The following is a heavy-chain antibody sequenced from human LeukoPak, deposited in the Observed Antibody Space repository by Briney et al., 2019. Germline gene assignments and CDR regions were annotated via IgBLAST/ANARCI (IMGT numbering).Heavy chain of an antibody. D-gene: IGHD4-11*01. Sequence: GGSLRLSCAASGFTFSSYWMSWVRQAPGKGLEWVANIKQDGSEKYYVDSVKGRFTISRDNAKNSLYLQMNSLRAEDTAVYYCARAHYSNYDYYYYMDVWGKGTSVTVSS. V-gene: IGHV3-7*01. CDR2: IKQDGSEK. CDR1: GFTFSSYW. J-gene: IGHJ6*03. CDR3: ARAHYSNYDYYYYMDV.